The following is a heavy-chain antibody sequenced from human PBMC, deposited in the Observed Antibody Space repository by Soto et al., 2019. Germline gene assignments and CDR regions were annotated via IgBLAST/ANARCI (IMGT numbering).Heavy chain of an antibody. CDR1: EFTFSSYA. D-gene: IGHD6-13*01. Sequence: GGSLRLSCAASEFTFSSYAMSWVRQAPGRGLEWVSAITSSGTTYYADSVKGRFTISRDNSKSTLYLQVNSLRAEDTAVYYCAKVTSSSWFTFDYWGQGTLVTVSS. CDR3: AKVTSSSWFTFDY. V-gene: IGHV3-23*01. J-gene: IGHJ4*02. CDR2: ITSSGTT.